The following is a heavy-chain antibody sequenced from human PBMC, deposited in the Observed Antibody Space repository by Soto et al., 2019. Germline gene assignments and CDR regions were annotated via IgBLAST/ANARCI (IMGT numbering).Heavy chain of an antibody. Sequence: QVQLVQSGAEVKKPGASVKVSCKASGYTFTSYDINWVRQATGQGLEWMGWMNPNSGNTGYAQKFQGRVTLTRTTSLSTTYRELSRLTSEDTAVCYCARAWGAPRDYWGQGPRVTVSS. CDR2: MNPNSGNT. J-gene: IGHJ4*02. CDR3: ARAWGAPRDY. D-gene: IGHD3-16*01. V-gene: IGHV1-8*01. CDR1: GYTFTSYD.